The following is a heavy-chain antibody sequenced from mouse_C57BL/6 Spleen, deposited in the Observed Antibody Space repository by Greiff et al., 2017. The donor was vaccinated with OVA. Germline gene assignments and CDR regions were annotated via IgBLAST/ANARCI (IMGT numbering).Heavy chain of an antibody. CDR3: TRYEPVVEGENYYAMDY. V-gene: IGHV1-15*01. CDR1: GYTFTDYE. D-gene: IGHD1-1*01. Sequence: VQLQQSGAELVRPGASVTLSCKASGYTFTDYEMHWVKQTPVHGLEWIGAIDPETGGTAYNQKFKGKAILTADKSSSTAYMELRSLTSEDSAVYYCTRYEPVVEGENYYAMDYWGQGTSVTVSS. J-gene: IGHJ4*01. CDR2: IDPETGGT.